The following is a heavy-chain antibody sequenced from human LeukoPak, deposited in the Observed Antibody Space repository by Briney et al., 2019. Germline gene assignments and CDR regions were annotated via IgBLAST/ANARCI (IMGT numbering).Heavy chain of an antibody. J-gene: IGHJ4*02. D-gene: IGHD6-13*01. Sequence: PSQTLSLTCTVSGGSITSGCYYCGWIRQPAGKGLEWFGRIYTSGSTNYNPPLKRRVTISEDPSKNQFSLKLSPVTAADTAVYYCADHIAAAGHHYFDYWGQGTLVTVSS. V-gene: IGHV4-61*02. CDR3: ADHIAAAGHHYFDY. CDR2: IYTSGST. CDR1: GGSITSGCYY.